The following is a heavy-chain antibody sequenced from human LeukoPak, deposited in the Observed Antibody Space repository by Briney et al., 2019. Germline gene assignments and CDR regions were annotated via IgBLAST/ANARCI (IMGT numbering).Heavy chain of an antibody. CDR2: IYYSGST. V-gene: IGHV4-39*01. D-gene: IGHD3-10*01. Sequence: SETLSLTCTVSGGSISSSSYYWGWIPQHPGKGLEWIGSIYYSGSTYYNPSLKSRVTISVDTSKNQFSLKLSSVTAADTAVYYCARTTLYYYGSGTTGGFDYWGQGTLVTVSS. J-gene: IGHJ4*02. CDR3: ARTTLYYYGSGTTGGFDY. CDR1: GGSISSSSYY.